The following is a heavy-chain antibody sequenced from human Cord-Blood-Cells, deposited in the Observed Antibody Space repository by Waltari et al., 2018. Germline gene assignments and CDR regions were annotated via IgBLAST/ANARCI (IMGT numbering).Heavy chain of an antibody. V-gene: IGHV3-7*05. CDR1: GCTFSSYG. CDR3: ARPTGAPDY. Sequence: EVQLVESGGGLVQPGGSLRLSCAASGCTFSSYGMSWVRQAPGKGLEWVANIKQDGSEKYYVDSVKGRFTISRDNAKNSLYLQMNSLRAEDTAVYYCARPTGAPDYWGQGTLVTVSS. D-gene: IGHD7-27*01. J-gene: IGHJ4*02. CDR2: IKQDGSEK.